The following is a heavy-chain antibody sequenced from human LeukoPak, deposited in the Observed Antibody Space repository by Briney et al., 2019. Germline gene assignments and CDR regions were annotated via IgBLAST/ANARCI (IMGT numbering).Heavy chain of an antibody. D-gene: IGHD5-18*01. J-gene: IGHJ6*02. V-gene: IGHV3-7*03. CDR3: AKDRGYSYGHRVLPLYGMDV. Sequence: GGSLRLSCAASGFTFSSYWMSWVRKAPGKGLEWVANIKQDGSGKYYVDSVKGRFTISRDNAKNSLYLQMNSLRAEDTAVYYCAKDRGYSYGHRVLPLYGMDVWGQGTTVTVAS. CDR1: GFTFSSYW. CDR2: IKQDGSGK.